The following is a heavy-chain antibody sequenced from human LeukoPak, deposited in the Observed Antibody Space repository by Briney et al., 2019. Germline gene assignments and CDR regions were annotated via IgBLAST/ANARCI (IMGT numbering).Heavy chain of an antibody. CDR2: INPEGSGT. CDR3: ARGASVAAAGASP. V-gene: IGHV3-74*01. CDR1: GFTFTRYW. Sequence: GGSLRLSCAASGFTFTRYWMHWVRQTPGKGLVWVSRINPEGSGTGYADSVKGRFTISRDNAKNTLYLQMNSLRAEDTPVYYCARGASVAAAGASPWGRGTLVTVSS. J-gene: IGHJ1*01. D-gene: IGHD6-13*01.